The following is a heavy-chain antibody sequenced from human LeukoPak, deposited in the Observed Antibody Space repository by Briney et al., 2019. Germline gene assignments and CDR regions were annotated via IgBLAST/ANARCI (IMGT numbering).Heavy chain of an antibody. V-gene: IGHV4-4*02. J-gene: IGHJ4*02. CDR3: ASGRNYDFWSGYLFDY. CDR1: GGSISSSNW. CDR2: IYHSGST. D-gene: IGHD3-3*01. Sequence: SGTLSLTCAVSGGSISSSNWWSWVRQPPGKGLEWIGEIYHSGSTNYNPSLKSRVTISVDKSKNQFSLKLSSVTAAATAVYYCASGRNYDFWSGYLFDYWGQGTLVTVSS.